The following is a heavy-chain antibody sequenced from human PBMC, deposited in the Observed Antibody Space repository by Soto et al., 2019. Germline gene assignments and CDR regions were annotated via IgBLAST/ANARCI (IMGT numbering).Heavy chain of an antibody. CDR3: ASRRDGYNYYFDY. Sequence: SETLSLTCAVSGGSISSSNWWSWVRQPPGKGLEWIGEIYHSGSTNYNPSLKSRVTISVDKSKNQFSLKLSSVTAADTAVYYCASRRDGYNYYFDYWGQGTLVTVSS. J-gene: IGHJ4*02. D-gene: IGHD5-12*01. V-gene: IGHV4-4*02. CDR1: GGSISSSNW. CDR2: IYHSGST.